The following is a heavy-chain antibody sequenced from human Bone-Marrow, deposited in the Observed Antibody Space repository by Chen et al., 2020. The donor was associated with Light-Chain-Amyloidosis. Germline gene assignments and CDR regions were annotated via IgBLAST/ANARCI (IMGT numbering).Heavy chain of an antibody. CDR2: MNPNSGNT. D-gene: IGHD2-2*01. V-gene: IGHV1-8*01. J-gene: IGHJ6*02. CDR3: ARGRRSMGYCSSTSCNYDAYYYGMDV. CDR1: GYTFTSYD. Sequence: QVQLVQSGAEVKKPGASVKVSCKASGYTFTSYDINWVRQATGQGLEWMGWMNPNSGNTGYAPKFQGRVTMTRNTSISTAYMELSSLRSEDTAVYYCARGRRSMGYCSSTSCNYDAYYYGMDVWGQGTTVTVSS.